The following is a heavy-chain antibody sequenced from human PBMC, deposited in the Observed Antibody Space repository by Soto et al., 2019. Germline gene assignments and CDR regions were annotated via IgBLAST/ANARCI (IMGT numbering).Heavy chain of an antibody. CDR3: AKDPTSYDSSAQFDS. CDR2: ISGGGGST. J-gene: IGHJ4*02. Sequence: PGGSLRLSCAASGFTFSSYAMSWVRQAPGKGLEWVSAISGGGGSTYYADSVKGRFTISRDNSKNTLYLQMNSLRAEDTAVYYCAKDPTSYDSSAQFDSWGQGTLVTVSS. CDR1: GFTFSSYA. V-gene: IGHV3-23*01. D-gene: IGHD3-22*01.